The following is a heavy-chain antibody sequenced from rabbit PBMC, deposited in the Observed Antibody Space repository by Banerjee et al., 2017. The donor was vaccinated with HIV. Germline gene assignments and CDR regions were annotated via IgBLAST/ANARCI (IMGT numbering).Heavy chain of an antibody. CDR2: IDAGSSGTT. V-gene: IGHV1S45*01. CDR3: ARETSSGWGVLLYYFNL. D-gene: IGHD4-1*01. Sequence: QEQLEESGGDLVKPEGSLTLTCTASGFSFSSSYYMCWVRQAPGKGLEWIACIDAGSSGTTYYASWAKGRFTISKTSSTTVTLQMTSLTAADTATYFCARETSSGWGVLLYYFNLWGPGTLVTVS. CDR1: GFSFSSSYY. J-gene: IGHJ4*01.